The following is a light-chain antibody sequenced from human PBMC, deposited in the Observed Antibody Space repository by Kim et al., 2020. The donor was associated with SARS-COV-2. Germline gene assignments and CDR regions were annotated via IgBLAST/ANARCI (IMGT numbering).Light chain of an antibody. CDR3: QVWDSSSHQVV. CDR2: YDT. V-gene: IGLV3-21*04. CDR1: NIGSED. Sequence: APGKTARVPCGGNNIGSEDVHWYQQEPGQAPVLVIYYDTDRPSGMPERFSGSNSGNTATLTISRVEAGDEADYYCQVWDSSSHQVVFGGGTQLTVL. J-gene: IGLJ2*01.